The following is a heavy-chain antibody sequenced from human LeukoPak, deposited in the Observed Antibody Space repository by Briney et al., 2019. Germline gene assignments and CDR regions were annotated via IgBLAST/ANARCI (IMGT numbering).Heavy chain of an antibody. V-gene: IGHV3-30-3*01. Sequence: GGALRLSCAASGFTFSSDAMHWVRQAPGKGLEWVAVISYDGSNKYYADSVKGRFTISRDNSKNTLYLQMNRQRAEDTVVYYRARSMGNPDFDYWGQGTLVTASS. J-gene: IGHJ4*02. CDR3: ARSMGNPDFDY. CDR1: GFTFSSDA. CDR2: ISYDGSNK. D-gene: IGHD7-27*01.